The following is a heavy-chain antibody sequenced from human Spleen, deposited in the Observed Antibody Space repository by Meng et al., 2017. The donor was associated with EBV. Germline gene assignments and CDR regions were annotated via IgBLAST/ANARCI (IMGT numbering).Heavy chain of an antibody. J-gene: IGHJ4*02. V-gene: IGHV4-39*06. CDR3: VRGYDYGDYVDY. CDR2: FYSVATT. CDR1: GGSISTPNYY. D-gene: IGHD4-17*01. Sequence: RPQRQESGPGLVKPSGTLSLICTVSGGSISTPNYYWGWIRQPPGKGLEWIGTFYSVATTFYNPSLKSRLTISVDTSKNQFSLRLSSVTAADTAIYYCVRGYDYGDYVDYWGQGTLVTVSS.